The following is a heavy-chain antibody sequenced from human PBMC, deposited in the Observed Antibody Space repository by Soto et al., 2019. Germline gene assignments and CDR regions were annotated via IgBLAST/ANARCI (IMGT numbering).Heavy chain of an antibody. J-gene: IGHJ4*02. D-gene: IGHD4-17*01. Sequence: SGPTLVNPTQTLTLTCTFSGFSLSTSGVGVGWIRQPPGKALEWLALIYWDDDKRYSPSLKSRLTITKDTSKNQVVLTMTNMDPVVTATYYCAHRPSTVTTLSSGSGFFDYWGQGTLVTVSS. CDR1: GFSLSTSGVG. CDR3: AHRPSTVTTLSSGSGFFDY. V-gene: IGHV2-5*02. CDR2: IYWDDDK.